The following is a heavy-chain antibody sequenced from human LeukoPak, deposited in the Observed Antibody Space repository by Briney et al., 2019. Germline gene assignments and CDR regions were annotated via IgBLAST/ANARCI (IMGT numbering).Heavy chain of an antibody. CDR3: ARGTPLISSGWYFWFDP. J-gene: IGHJ5*02. Sequence: PSETLSLTCTVSGGSISSGGYYWSWIRQHPGKGLEWIGYIYYSGSTYYNPSLKSRVTISVDTSKNQFSLKLSSVTAADTAVYYCARGTPLISSGWYFWFDPWGQGTLVTVSS. V-gene: IGHV4-31*03. CDR2: IYYSGST. CDR1: GGSISSGGYY. D-gene: IGHD6-19*01.